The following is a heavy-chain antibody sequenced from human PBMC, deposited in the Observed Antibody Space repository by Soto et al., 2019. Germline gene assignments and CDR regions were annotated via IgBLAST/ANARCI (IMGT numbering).Heavy chain of an antibody. J-gene: IGHJ4*02. D-gene: IGHD3-16*02. CDR1: GFTFSNAW. CDR2: IKSKTDGGIT. V-gene: IGHV3-15*01. Sequence: GGSLRLSCAASGFTFSNAWMSWVRQAPGKGLEWVGRIKSKTDGGITDYAAPVKGRFTISRDDSKNTLDLQMNILKTDDTAVYYCTTDNSYDYVWGSYRYPFEYWGQGTLVTVSS. CDR3: TTDNSYDYVWGSYRYPFEY.